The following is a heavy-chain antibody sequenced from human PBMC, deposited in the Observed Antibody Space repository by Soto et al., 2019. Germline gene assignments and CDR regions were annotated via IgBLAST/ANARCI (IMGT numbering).Heavy chain of an antibody. D-gene: IGHD2-2*02. Sequence: QVQLVESGGGVVQPGRSLRLSCAASGFPFSTYTLHWVRQAPGKGLEWVAVMSFDGNNKYYADSVKGRFTISRDNSKNTLYLQVNSLRAEDTAVHYCARDPYTLYYFDYWGQGTLVTVSS. CDR1: GFPFSTYT. CDR2: MSFDGNNK. V-gene: IGHV3-30-3*01. J-gene: IGHJ4*02. CDR3: ARDPYTLYYFDY.